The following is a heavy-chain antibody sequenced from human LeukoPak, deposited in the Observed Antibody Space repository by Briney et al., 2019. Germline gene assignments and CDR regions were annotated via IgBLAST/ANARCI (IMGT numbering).Heavy chain of an antibody. D-gene: IGHD3-3*01. CDR2: ISSSSSYI. Sequence: GGSLRLSCAASGFTFSSYSMNWVRQAPGKGLEWVSSISSSSSYIYYADSVKGRFTISRDNAKTSLYLQMNSLRAEDTAVYYCARDRLDLGVVGYGMDVWGQGTTVTVSS. CDR3: ARDRLDLGVVGYGMDV. CDR1: GFTFSSYS. V-gene: IGHV3-21*01. J-gene: IGHJ6*02.